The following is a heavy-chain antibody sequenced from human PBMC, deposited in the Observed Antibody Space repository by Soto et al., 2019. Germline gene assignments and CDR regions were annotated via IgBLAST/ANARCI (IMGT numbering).Heavy chain of an antibody. CDR1: GGSFSGYY. J-gene: IGHJ4*02. Sequence: PSETLSLTCAVYGGSFSGYYWSWIRQPPGKGLEWIGEINHSGSTNYNPSLKSRVTISVDTSKNQFSLKLSSVTAADTAVYYCARFYTAAASGDYWGQGTLVTVSS. D-gene: IGHD2-2*01. CDR3: ARFYTAAASGDY. V-gene: IGHV4-34*01. CDR2: INHSGST.